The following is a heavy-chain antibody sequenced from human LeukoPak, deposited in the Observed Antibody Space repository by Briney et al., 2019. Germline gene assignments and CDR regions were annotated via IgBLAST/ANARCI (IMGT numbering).Heavy chain of an antibody. CDR2: MNPNSGNT. V-gene: IGHV1-8*01. J-gene: IGHJ4*02. Sequence: ASVKVSCKASGYTFTSYDINWVRQATGQGHEWMGWMNPNSGNTGYAQKFQGRVTMTRNTSISTAYMELSSLRSEDTAVYYCARARVGGKAARHKYYFDYWGQGTLVTVSS. D-gene: IGHD6-6*01. CDR3: ARARVGGKAARHKYYFDY. CDR1: GYTFTSYD.